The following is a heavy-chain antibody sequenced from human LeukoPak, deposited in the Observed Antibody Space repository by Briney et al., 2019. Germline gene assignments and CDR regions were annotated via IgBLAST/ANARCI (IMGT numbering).Heavy chain of an antibody. V-gene: IGHV1-2*02. Sequence: ASVKVSCKTSGYTFNDYFVRWVRQGPGQGLEWMGWINPKSGAINYAQRFQGRVTMTRDTSISTAYMELSRLGSDDTAVYYCARAYEYGWFDPWGQGTLVTVSS. CDR3: ARAYEYGWFDP. CDR2: INPKSGAI. CDR1: GYTFNDYF. J-gene: IGHJ5*02. D-gene: IGHD4/OR15-4a*01.